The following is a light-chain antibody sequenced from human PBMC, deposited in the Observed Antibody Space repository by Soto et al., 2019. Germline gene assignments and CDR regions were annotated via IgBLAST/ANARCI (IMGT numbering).Light chain of an antibody. CDR3: CSFTGSSTPVV. Sequence: QSALTQPRSVSGSPGQSVTISCTGTSSDVGGYDYVSWYQQHPGRAPKVMIYDVSKRPSGVPNRFSGSKSGNTASLTISGLQTEDEADYYCCSFTGSSTPVVFGGGTKLTVL. CDR1: SSDVGGYDY. V-gene: IGLV2-11*01. CDR2: DVS. J-gene: IGLJ2*01.